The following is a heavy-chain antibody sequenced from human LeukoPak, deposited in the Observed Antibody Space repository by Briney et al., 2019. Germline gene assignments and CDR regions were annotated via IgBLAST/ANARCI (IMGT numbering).Heavy chain of an antibody. D-gene: IGHD3-22*01. CDR3: ARETTYYYDSSGYYHDY. CDR2: IYYSGST. J-gene: IGHJ4*02. CDR1: GGSISSYY. Sequence: SETLSLTCTVSGGSISSYYWSWIRQPPGKGLEWIGYIYYSGSTNYNPSLKSRVTTSVDTSKNQFSLKLSSVTAADTAVYYCARETTYYYDSSGYYHDYWGQGTLVTVSS. V-gene: IGHV4-59*01.